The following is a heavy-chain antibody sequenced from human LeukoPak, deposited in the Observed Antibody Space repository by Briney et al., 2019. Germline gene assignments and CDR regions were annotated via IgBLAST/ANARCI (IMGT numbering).Heavy chain of an antibody. V-gene: IGHV3-23*01. CDR1: GFTFSSYN. CDR2: ISGSGGST. CDR3: AKGVVVVPAAMLDY. Sequence: GGSLRLSCAASGFTFSSYNMNWVRQAPGKGLEWVSAISGSGGSTYYADSVKGRFTISRDNSKNTLYLQMNSLRAEDTAVYYCAKGVVVVPAAMLDYWGQGTLVTVSS. J-gene: IGHJ4*02. D-gene: IGHD2-2*01.